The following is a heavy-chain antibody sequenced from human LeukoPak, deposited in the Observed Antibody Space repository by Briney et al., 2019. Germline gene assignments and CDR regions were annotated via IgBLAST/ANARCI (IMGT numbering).Heavy chain of an antibody. J-gene: IGHJ4*02. CDR2: IIPILGIA. CDR1: GGTFSSYA. CDR3: ARAPYSSGWYGTYYFDY. Sequence: ASVKVSCKASGGTFSSYAISWVRQAPGQGLEWMGRIIPILGIANYAQKFQGRVTITADKSTSTAYMELSSLRSEDTAVYYCARAPYSSGWYGTYYFDYWGQGTLVTVSS. V-gene: IGHV1-69*04. D-gene: IGHD6-19*01.